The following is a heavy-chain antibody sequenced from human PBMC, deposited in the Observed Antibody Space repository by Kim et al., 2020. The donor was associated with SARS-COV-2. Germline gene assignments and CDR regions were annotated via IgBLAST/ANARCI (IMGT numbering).Heavy chain of an antibody. Sequence: GGSLRLSCAASGFTFSNYGMHWVHQAPGKGLEWVALIWYDGGNKYYADSVKGRFTISRDNSKNTLYLQMSSLRADDTAVYYCGRDESSGWRPGLDYWGQGTLVTVSS. V-gene: IGHV3-33*01. CDR3: GRDESSGWRPGLDY. CDR1: GFTFSNYG. CDR2: IWYDGGNK. J-gene: IGHJ4*02. D-gene: IGHD6-19*01.